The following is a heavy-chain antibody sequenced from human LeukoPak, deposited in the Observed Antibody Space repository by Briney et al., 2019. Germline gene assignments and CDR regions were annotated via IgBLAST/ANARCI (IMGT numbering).Heavy chain of an antibody. J-gene: IGHJ4*02. CDR3: TTVGTIVILPTATEDFDY. D-gene: IGHD2-2*01. Sequence: GGSLRLSCAASGFTFSDYYMSWIRQAPGKGLEWVSYISSSGSTIYYADSVRGRFTISRDNAKNSLYLQMNSLKTEDTAVYYCTTVGTIVILPTATEDFDYWGQGTLVTVSS. V-gene: IGHV3-11*01. CDR1: GFTFSDYY. CDR2: ISSSGSTI.